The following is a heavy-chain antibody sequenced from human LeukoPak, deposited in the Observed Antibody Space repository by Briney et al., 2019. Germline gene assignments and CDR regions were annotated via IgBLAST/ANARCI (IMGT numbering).Heavy chain of an antibody. D-gene: IGHD2-8*01. Sequence: SETLSLTCTVSGYSISSGYYWGWIRQPPGKGLEWIGSIYHSGSTYYNPSLKSRVTISVDTSKNQFSLKLSSVTAAETAVYYCARDRDLLGYCTNGVCYKGYDYWGQGTLVTVSS. CDR1: GYSISSGYY. V-gene: IGHV4-38-2*02. CDR2: IYHSGST. J-gene: IGHJ4*02. CDR3: ARDRDLLGYCTNGVCYKGYDY.